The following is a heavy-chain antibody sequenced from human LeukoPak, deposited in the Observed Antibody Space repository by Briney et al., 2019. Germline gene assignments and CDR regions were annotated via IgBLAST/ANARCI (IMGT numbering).Heavy chain of an antibody. J-gene: IGHJ4*02. CDR3: AKSSYSIFDY. CDR1: GYSISSGYY. D-gene: IGHD5-18*01. CDR2: IYHSGST. Sequence: SETLSLTCTVSGYSISSGYYWGWIRQPPGKGLEWIGSIYHSGSTYYNPSLKSRVTISVDTSENQFSLKLSSVTAADTAVYYCAKSSYSIFDYWGQGTLVTVSS. V-gene: IGHV4-38-2*02.